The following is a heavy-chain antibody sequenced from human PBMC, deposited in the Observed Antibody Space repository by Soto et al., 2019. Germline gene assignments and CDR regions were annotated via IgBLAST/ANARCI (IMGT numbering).Heavy chain of an antibody. CDR2: LHSGGDT. V-gene: IGHV3-53*04. CDR3: ARDGPYYYASRMDV. D-gene: IGHD3-10*01. CDR1: GIPVSSNY. J-gene: IGHJ6*02. Sequence: ESGGGLVQPGGSLRLSCVASGIPVSSNYTTWVRQAPGKGLEWVSVLHSGGDTYYANSVKGRFTISRHDSTNTLYLQMNSLTPEDTAVYYCARDGPYYYASRMDVWGQGTTVTVSS.